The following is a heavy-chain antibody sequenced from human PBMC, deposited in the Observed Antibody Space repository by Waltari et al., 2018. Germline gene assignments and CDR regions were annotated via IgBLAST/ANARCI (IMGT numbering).Heavy chain of an antibody. D-gene: IGHD3-10*01. CDR2: INAGNGNT. J-gene: IGHJ6*02. CDR1: GYTFTSYA. Sequence: QVQLVQSGAEVKKPGASVKVSCKASGYTFTSYAMHWVRQAPGQRLEWMGWINAGNGNTKYSQKCQGRVTITRDTSASTAYMELSSLRSEDTAVYYCARLITMVQGVIPYYGMDVWGQGTTVIVSS. V-gene: IGHV1-3*01. CDR3: ARLITMVQGVIPYYGMDV.